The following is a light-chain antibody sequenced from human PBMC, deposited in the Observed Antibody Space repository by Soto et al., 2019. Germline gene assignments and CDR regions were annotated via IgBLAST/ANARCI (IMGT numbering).Light chain of an antibody. J-gene: IGKJ4*01. CDR3: RQRYNWPLT. V-gene: IGKV3-11*01. CDR1: QSIGNS. Sequence: TVLTQSPATLSLSPGERATLSCKASQSIGNSLGWFQQKPGQAPRLLIDDAFNRATGRPARFTGSGSGSEFTLTVSSLERVDFGVYYCRQRYNWPLTFGGGTKVEIK. CDR2: DAF.